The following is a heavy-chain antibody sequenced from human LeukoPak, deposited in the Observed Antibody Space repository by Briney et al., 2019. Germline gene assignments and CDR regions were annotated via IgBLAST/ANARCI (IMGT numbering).Heavy chain of an antibody. Sequence: SEALPLTCTVSGYSISSGYYWGWIRQPPGKGLEWTGSIYHSGSTYYNPSLKSRVTISVDTSKNQVSLKLSAVTAADTAVYYCARDLGDCSSTSCNPLGWFDPWGQGTLVTVSS. CDR2: IYHSGST. V-gene: IGHV4-38-2*02. J-gene: IGHJ5*02. CDR1: GYSISSGYY. CDR3: ARDLGDCSSTSCNPLGWFDP. D-gene: IGHD2-2*01.